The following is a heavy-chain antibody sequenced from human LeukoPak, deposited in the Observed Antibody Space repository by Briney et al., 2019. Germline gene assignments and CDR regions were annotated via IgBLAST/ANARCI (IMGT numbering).Heavy chain of an antibody. D-gene: IGHD3-22*01. J-gene: IGHJ6*02. CDR1: GFTFDDYA. CDR3: AKEIYYDSSGYYAGAISDYYYGMDV. CDR2: ISGDGGST. Sequence: GGSLRLSCAASGFTFDDYAMHWVRQAPGKGLEWVSLISGDGGSTYYADSVKGRFTISRDNSKNSLYLQMNSLRTEDTALYYCAKEIYYDSSGYYAGAISDYYYGMDVWGQGTTVTVSS. V-gene: IGHV3-43*02.